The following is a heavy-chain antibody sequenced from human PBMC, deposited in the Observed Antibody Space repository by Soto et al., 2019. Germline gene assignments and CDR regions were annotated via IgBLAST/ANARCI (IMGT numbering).Heavy chain of an antibody. Sequence: SETLSLTCTVSGGSISSSSYYWGWIRQPPGKGLEWIGSIYYSGSTYYNPSLKSRVTISVDTSKNQFSLKLSSVTAADTAVYYCARQEAGGPSFDYWGQGTLVTVSS. V-gene: IGHV4-39*01. J-gene: IGHJ4*02. D-gene: IGHD6-13*01. CDR1: GGSISSSSYY. CDR2: IYYSGST. CDR3: ARQEAGGPSFDY.